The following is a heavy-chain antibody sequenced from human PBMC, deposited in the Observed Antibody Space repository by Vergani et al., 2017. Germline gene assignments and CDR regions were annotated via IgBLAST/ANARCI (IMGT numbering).Heavy chain of an antibody. V-gene: IGHV1-18*01. CDR1: GYTFTSYG. CDR3: ARDKYYYGSGSYSAFDY. CDR2: ISAYNGNT. J-gene: IGHJ4*02. D-gene: IGHD3-10*01. Sequence: QVQLVQSGAEVKKPGASVKVSCKASGYTFTSYGISWVRQAPGQGLEWMGWISAYNGNTNYAQKLQGRVTMTTETSTSTAYMELRSLRSDDTAVYYCARDKYYYGSGSYSAFDYWGQGTLVTVSS.